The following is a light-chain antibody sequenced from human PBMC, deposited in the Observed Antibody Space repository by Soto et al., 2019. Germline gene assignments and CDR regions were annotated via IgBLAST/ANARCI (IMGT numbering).Light chain of an antibody. CDR1: QSVSSSY. Sequence: EIVLTQSPGTLSLSPGERATLSCRASQSVSSSYLAWYQQKPGQAPRLLIYGASSRATGIPDRFSGSGSGTDFTITISSLEPEDFAVYYCQHYGSSRWTFGQGTKVEIK. V-gene: IGKV3-20*01. J-gene: IGKJ1*01. CDR3: QHYGSSRWT. CDR2: GAS.